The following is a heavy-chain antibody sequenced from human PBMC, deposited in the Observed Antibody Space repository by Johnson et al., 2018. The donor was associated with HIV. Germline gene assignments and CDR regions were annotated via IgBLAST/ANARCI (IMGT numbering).Heavy chain of an antibody. CDR2: ISYDGSNK. Sequence: QVQLVESGGGVVQPGRSLRLSCAASGFTFSSYPMHWVRQVPGKGLEWVAVISYDGSNKYYADSVKGRFTISRDNSKNTLYLQMNSLRAEDTAVYYCARVKQQVVRVGSDAFDIWGQGTMVTVSS. CDR1: GFTFSSYP. J-gene: IGHJ3*02. CDR3: ARVKQQVVRVGSDAFDI. V-gene: IGHV3-30*04. D-gene: IGHD6-13*01.